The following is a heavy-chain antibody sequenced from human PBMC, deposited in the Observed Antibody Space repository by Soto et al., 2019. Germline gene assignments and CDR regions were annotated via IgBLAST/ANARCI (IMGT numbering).Heavy chain of an antibody. CDR1: GFTLSSYA. Sequence: GGSLRLSCAASGFTLSSYAMSWVRQAPGKGLEWVSAISGSGGSTYYAGSVKGRFTISRDNSNNTLSLQMNSLRAEDTAVYYCALARGYFPHYYGLDAWGQGTTVTVSS. J-gene: IGHJ6*02. CDR2: ISGSGGST. V-gene: IGHV3-23*01. D-gene: IGHD3-22*01. CDR3: ALARGYFPHYYGLDA.